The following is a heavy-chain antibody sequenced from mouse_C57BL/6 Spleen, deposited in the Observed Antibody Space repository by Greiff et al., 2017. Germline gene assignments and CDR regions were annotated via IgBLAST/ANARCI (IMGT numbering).Heavy chain of an antibody. CDR2: IYPRSGNT. V-gene: IGHV1-81*01. Sequence: VQLQQSGAELARPGASVKLSCKASGYTFTSYGISWVKQRTGQGLEWIGEIYPRSGNTYYNEKFKGKATLTADKSSSTAYMELRSLTSEDSAVYFCARDYYGSSYDYFDYWGQGTTRTVSS. J-gene: IGHJ2*01. CDR3: ARDYYGSSYDYFDY. D-gene: IGHD1-1*01. CDR1: GYTFTSYG.